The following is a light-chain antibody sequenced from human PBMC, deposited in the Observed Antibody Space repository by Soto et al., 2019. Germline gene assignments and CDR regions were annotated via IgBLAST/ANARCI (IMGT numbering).Light chain of an antibody. V-gene: IGLV2-14*01. CDR3: SSYTSSSTLVV. J-gene: IGLJ3*02. CDR2: EVT. CDR1: SGDVGGSKY. Sequence: QSVLTQPASVSGSPGQSITISCTGTSGDVGGSKYVSWYQQHPGKAPKLLIFEVTYRASGASNRFSASKSGNTASLTIFGLQAEDEADYFCSSYTSSSTLVVFGGGTKVTVL.